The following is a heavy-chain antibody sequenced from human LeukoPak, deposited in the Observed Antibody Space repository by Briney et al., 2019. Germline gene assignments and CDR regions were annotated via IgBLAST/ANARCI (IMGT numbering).Heavy chain of an antibody. CDR3: ARDCGSGIKGVDY. D-gene: IGHD3-10*01. J-gene: IGHJ4*02. Sequence: ASVKVSCKASGYTFTSYYMHWVRQAPGQGLEWMGVINPSGGSTSYAQKFQGRVTMTRGTSTSTVYMELSSLRSEDTAVYYCARDCGSGIKGVDYWGQGTLVTVSS. CDR2: INPSGGST. V-gene: IGHV1-46*01. CDR1: GYTFTSYY.